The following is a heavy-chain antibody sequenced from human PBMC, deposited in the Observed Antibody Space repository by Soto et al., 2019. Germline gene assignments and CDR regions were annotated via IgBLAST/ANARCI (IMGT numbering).Heavy chain of an antibody. CDR3: ARGAASAIAGAGIVD. CDR2: ISGSGGST. J-gene: IGHJ4*02. Sequence: PGGSLRLSCAASGFTFSSYAMSWVRQAPGKGLEWVSAISGSGGSTYYADSVKGRFTISRDNSKNTLYLQMNSLRAEDTAVYYCARGAASAIAGAGIVDWGQGTLVTVSS. CDR1: GFTFSSYA. V-gene: IGHV3-23*01. D-gene: IGHD6-13*01.